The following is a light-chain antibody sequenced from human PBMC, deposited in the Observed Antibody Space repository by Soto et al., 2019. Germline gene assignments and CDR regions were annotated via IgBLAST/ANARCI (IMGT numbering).Light chain of an antibody. CDR1: QSVSSN. CDR2: GAS. CDR3: QQYNYWPPYT. J-gene: IGKJ2*01. Sequence: EIVMTQSPATLSVSPGERATLSCRASQSVSSNLAWYQQKPGQAPRLLIYGASTRATRIPARFSGSGSGTEFTLTISSLQSEDFSVYYCQQYNYWPPYTFGQGTKLEIK. V-gene: IGKV3-15*01.